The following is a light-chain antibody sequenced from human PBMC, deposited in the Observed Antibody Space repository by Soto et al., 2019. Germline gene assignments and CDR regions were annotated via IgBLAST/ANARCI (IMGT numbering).Light chain of an antibody. Sequence: DVVMTQSPLSLSVTLGQPASISCRSSQGLVYSDGNTFLNWFHQRPGQSPRRLIYQVSNRDSGVPDRFSGSGSGTDYTLTISRVEAEDFGISYCLQGTHWPWTFGQGTKVEIK. CDR2: QVS. V-gene: IGKV2-30*01. J-gene: IGKJ1*01. CDR1: QGLVYSDGNTF. CDR3: LQGTHWPWT.